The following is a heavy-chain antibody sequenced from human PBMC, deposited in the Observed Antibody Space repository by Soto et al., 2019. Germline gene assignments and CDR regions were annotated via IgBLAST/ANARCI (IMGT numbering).Heavy chain of an antibody. J-gene: IGHJ6*03. Sequence: EVQLLESGGGLVQPGGSLRLSGAASGFRRRDYAVSWVRQAPVKGLVWVSSLTVTGDSALDSDSVKGPCTISRVISKSATYLLMNSLRAQNTAVYYCAKNGCAYPACSPYYTYVHVWGRGTTGTVSS. V-gene: IGHV3-23*01. CDR1: GFRRRDYA. CDR3: AKNGCAYPACSPYYTYVHV. CDR2: LTVTGDSA. D-gene: IGHD3-16*01.